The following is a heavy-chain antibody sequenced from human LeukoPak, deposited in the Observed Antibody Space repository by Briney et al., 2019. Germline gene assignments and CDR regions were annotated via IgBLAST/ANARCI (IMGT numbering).Heavy chain of an antibody. CDR2: IIPILGTA. CDR1: GSTFSNYA. CDR3: ATWTKQQPRMY. V-gene: IGHV1-69*06. D-gene: IGHD6-13*01. J-gene: IGHJ4*02. Sequence: SVKVSCKASGSTFSNYAISWVRQAPGQGLEWMGGIIPILGTANYAQKFQGRVTMTEDTSTDTAYMELSSLRSEDTAVYYCATWTKQQPRMYWGQGTLVTVSS.